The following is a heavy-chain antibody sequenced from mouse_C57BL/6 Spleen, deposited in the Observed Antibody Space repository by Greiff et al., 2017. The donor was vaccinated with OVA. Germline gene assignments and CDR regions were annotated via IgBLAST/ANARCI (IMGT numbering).Heavy chain of an antibody. Sequence: VQLQQSGAELVRPGASVKLSCKASGYTFTDYYINWVKQRPGQGLEWIARIYPGSGNTYYNEKFKGKATLTAEKSSSTAYMQLSSLTSEDSAVYFCAREGATGAFDYWGQGTTLTVSS. CDR2: IYPGSGNT. CDR3: AREGATGAFDY. J-gene: IGHJ2*01. V-gene: IGHV1-76*01. D-gene: IGHD4-1*01. CDR1: GYTFTDYY.